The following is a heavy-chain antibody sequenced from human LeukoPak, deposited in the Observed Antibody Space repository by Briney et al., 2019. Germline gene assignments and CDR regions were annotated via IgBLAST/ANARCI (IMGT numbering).Heavy chain of an antibody. D-gene: IGHD3-10*01. CDR2: IYHSGST. CDR3: ARARRRITMVRGVPDWFDP. J-gene: IGHJ5*02. V-gene: IGHV4-30-2*01. CDR1: GGSLSSGGYS. Sequence: PSETLSLTCTVSGGSLSSGGYSWSWIRPPPGKGLEWIGYIYHSGSTYYNPSLKSRVTISVDRSKNQFSLKLSYVTAADTAVYYCARARRRITMVRGVPDWFDPWGQGTLVTVSS.